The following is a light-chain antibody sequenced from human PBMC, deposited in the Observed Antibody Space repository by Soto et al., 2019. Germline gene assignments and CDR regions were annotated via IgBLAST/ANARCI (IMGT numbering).Light chain of an antibody. CDR2: WGS. V-gene: IGKV2-28*01. CDR3: QQLITYPQT. Sequence: DIVMTQSPLSLPVTAGEPASVSCRSSQSLLHSNGYNYLDWYLQKPGQSPQLLIYWGSNRASGVPDRFSGSGSGTEFTLAISSLQPEDFATYYCQQLITYPQTFGQGTKVDI. J-gene: IGKJ1*01. CDR1: QSLLHSNGYNY.